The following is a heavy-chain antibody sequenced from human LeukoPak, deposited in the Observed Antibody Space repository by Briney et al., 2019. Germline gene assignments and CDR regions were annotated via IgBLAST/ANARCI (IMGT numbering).Heavy chain of an antibody. V-gene: IGHV1-2*02. Sequence: ASVKVSCKASGYTFTSYGISWVRQAPGQGLEWMGWINPNSGGTNYAQKFQGRVTMTRDTSISTAYMELSRLRSDDTAVYYCAVSGYALPHFDYWGQGTLVTVSS. CDR1: GYTFTSYG. CDR3: AVSGYALPHFDY. CDR2: INPNSGGT. J-gene: IGHJ4*02. D-gene: IGHD2-2*01.